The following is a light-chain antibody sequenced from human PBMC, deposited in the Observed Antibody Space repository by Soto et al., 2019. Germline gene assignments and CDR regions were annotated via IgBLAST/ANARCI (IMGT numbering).Light chain of an antibody. CDR3: QQYHHWPPIT. CDR2: RAS. J-gene: IGKJ5*01. Sequence: EIVMTQSPATLSVSRGERATLSCRASQSVDSNLVWYQQKPGQSPRLLIFRASTRAAGIPARFSGSGSGTEFTLTISSLQSEDFAVYYCQQYHHWPPITFGQGTRLEIK. V-gene: IGKV3-15*01. CDR1: QSVDSN.